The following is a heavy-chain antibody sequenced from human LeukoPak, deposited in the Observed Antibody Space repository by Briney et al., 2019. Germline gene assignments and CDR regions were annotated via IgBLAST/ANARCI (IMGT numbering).Heavy chain of an antibody. CDR1: GYSISRGYY. CDR3: ARGRYSGYGVPWFDP. J-gene: IGHJ5*02. Sequence: SETLSLTCTVSGYSISRGYYWGWIRQPPGKGLEWIGSIYHSGSTYYNPSLKSRVTISVDTSKNQFSLKLSSVTAADTAVYYCARGRYSGYGVPWFDPWGQGTLVTVSS. V-gene: IGHV4-38-2*02. CDR2: IYHSGST. D-gene: IGHD5-12*01.